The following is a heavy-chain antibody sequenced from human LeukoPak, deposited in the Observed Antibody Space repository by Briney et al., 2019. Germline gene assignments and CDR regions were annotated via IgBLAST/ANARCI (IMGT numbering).Heavy chain of an antibody. CDR2: TYYSGST. J-gene: IGHJ3*02. V-gene: IGHV4-30-4*01. CDR1: GGSIRSGDYY. CDR3: ARRLATTVTDAFDI. Sequence: SETLSLTCTVSGGSIRSGDYYWSWIRQPPGKGLEWIGYTYYSGSTYYNPSLKSRVTMSVDTSKNQLSLKLSSVTAADTAVYYCARRLATTVTDAFDIWGQGTMVTVS. D-gene: IGHD4-17*01.